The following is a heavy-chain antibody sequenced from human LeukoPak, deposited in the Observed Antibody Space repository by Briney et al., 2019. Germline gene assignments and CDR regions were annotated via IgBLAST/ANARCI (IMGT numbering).Heavy chain of an antibody. Sequence: ASVKVSCKASGYTFTSYGISWVRQAPGQGLEWMGWISAYNGNTNYAQKLQGRVTMTTDTSTSTAYMELRSLRSDDTAVYYCARTCISSSWYTEDYYYYYGMDVWGQGTTVTVSS. V-gene: IGHV1-18*01. CDR2: ISAYNGNT. CDR1: GYTFTSYG. CDR3: ARTCISSSWYTEDYYYYYGMDV. D-gene: IGHD6-13*01. J-gene: IGHJ6*02.